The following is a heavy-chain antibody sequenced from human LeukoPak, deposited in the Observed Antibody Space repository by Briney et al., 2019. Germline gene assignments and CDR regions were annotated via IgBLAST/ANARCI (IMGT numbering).Heavy chain of an antibody. CDR3: ARQQTSGTNLNLFDP. D-gene: IGHD1-1*01. Sequence: SETLSLTCTVSGGSISSFYWSWIRQPPGKGLEWIGYIYYSGSTNYNPSLKSRVTISVDTSKNQFSLKLSSVTAADTAVYYCARQQTSGTNLNLFDPWGQGTLVTVSS. CDR1: GGSISSFY. J-gene: IGHJ5*02. CDR2: IYYSGST. V-gene: IGHV4-59*01.